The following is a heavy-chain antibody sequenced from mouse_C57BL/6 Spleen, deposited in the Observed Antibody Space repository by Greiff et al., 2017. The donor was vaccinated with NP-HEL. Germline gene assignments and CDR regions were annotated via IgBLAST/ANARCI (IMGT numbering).Heavy chain of an antibody. V-gene: IGHV1-80*01. J-gene: IGHJ2*01. Sequence: VKLQESGAELVKPGASVKISCKASGYAFSSYWMNWVKQRPGKGLEWIGQIYPGDGDTNYNGKFKGKATLTADKSSSTAYMQLSSLTSEDSAVYFCARSGSTTVPFDYWGQGTTRTVSS. D-gene: IGHD1-1*01. CDR3: ARSGSTTVPFDY. CDR1: GYAFSSYW. CDR2: IYPGDGDT.